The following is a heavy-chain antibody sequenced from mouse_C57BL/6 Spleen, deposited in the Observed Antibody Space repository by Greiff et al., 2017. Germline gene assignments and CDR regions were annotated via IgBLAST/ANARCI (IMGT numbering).Heavy chain of an antibody. CDR3: VRDLGMHYGSSYWFAY. J-gene: IGHJ3*01. CDR2: IRSKSSNYAT. Sequence: DVKLVESGGGLVQPKGSLKLSCAASGFTFNTYAMHWVRQAPGKGLEWVARIRSKSSNYATYYADSVKDRFTISRDDSQSMLYLQMNNLKTEDTAMYYCVRDLGMHYGSSYWFAYWGQGTLVTVSA. CDR1: GFTFNTYA. V-gene: IGHV10-3*01. D-gene: IGHD1-1*01.